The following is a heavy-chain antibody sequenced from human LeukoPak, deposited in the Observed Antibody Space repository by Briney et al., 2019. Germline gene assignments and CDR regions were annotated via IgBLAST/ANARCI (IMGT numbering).Heavy chain of an antibody. D-gene: IGHD2-21*01. CDR2: ISSSSNYI. Sequence: GGSLRLSCAASGFTFRTYSMNWVRQAPGKGLEWVSYISSSSNYIYYADSVRGRFTISRDNARNSLFLQMNSLRAEGTAVYYCAKIPQVATVTVPYFDXWGXXTLXTV. V-gene: IGHV3-21*04. J-gene: IGHJ4*01. CDR1: GFTFRTYS. CDR3: AKIPQVATVTVPYFDX.